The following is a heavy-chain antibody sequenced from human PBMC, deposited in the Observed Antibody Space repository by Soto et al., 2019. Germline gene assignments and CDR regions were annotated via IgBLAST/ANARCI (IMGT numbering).Heavy chain of an antibody. Sequence: QITLKESGPTLVKPTQTLTLTCTFSGFSLSTPGVGVNWIRQPPGKALEWLALIYWHDDKRYSPSLKSRLTITQDTPKNQVVLTMANIDPVGTATYYCAHRGGATVGLYYFDYWGQGDLVTVSS. J-gene: IGHJ4*02. V-gene: IGHV2-5*01. CDR2: IYWHDDK. D-gene: IGHD3-16*01. CDR3: AHRGGATVGLYYFDY. CDR1: GFSLSTPGVG.